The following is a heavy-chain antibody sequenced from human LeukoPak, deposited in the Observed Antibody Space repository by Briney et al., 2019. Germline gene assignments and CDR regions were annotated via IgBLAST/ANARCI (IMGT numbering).Heavy chain of an antibody. Sequence: SGGSLRLSCAASGLTFDDYGMSWVRQAPGKGLEWVSGINWNGGSTGYADSVKGRFTISRDNAKNSLYLQMNSLRAEDTALYYCARESLGIAAAGTWDYWGQGTLVTVSS. CDR1: GLTFDDYG. V-gene: IGHV3-20*04. J-gene: IGHJ4*02. CDR3: ARESLGIAAAGTWDY. CDR2: INWNGGST. D-gene: IGHD6-13*01.